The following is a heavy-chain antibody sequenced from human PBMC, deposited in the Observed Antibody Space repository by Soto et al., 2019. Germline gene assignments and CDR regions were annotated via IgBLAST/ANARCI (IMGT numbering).Heavy chain of an antibody. V-gene: IGHV4-39*01. CDR1: GGSISSSSYY. CDR2: IYYSGST. D-gene: IGHD1-7*01. Sequence: SETLSLTCTVSGGSISSSSYYWGWIRQPPGKGLEWIGSIYYSGSTYYNPSLKSRVTISVDTSKNQFSLKLSSVTAADTAVYYCAREYNWNYYYYYYGMDVWGQGTMVTVSS. J-gene: IGHJ6*02. CDR3: AREYNWNYYYYYYGMDV.